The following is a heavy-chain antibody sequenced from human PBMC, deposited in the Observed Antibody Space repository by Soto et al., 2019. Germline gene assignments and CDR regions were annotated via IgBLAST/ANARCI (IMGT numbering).Heavy chain of an antibody. CDR3: ARGAYSGSDFDY. CDR1: GYTFNTYP. V-gene: IGHV1-18*03. D-gene: IGHD5-12*01. CDR2: ISAYNGNT. Sequence: ASVKVSCKAFGYTFNTYPLTWVRQAPGQGLEWMGWISAYNGNTNYTQRLQGRVTMTTDTSTSTAYMELRSLRSDDMAVYYCARGAYSGSDFDYWGQGTLVTVSS. J-gene: IGHJ4*02.